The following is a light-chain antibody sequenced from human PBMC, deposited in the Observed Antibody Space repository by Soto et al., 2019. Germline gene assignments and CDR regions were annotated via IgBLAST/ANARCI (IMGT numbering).Light chain of an antibody. CDR2: GAS. J-gene: IGKJ1*01. CDR1: QSVSSSY. CDR3: QQYGSSPPEKT. Sequence: EIVLTQSPGTLSLSPGERATLSCRASQSVSSSYLAWYQQKPAQAPRLLIYGASNRATGIPDRFRGSGSGTDFPLTISRLEPEDYAVSYCQQYGSSPPEKTFGQGTKGEIK. V-gene: IGKV3-20*01.